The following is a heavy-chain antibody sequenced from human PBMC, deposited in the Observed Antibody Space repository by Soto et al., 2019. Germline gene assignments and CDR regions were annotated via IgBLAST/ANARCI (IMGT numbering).Heavy chain of an antibody. CDR1: GFTLSTYA. V-gene: IGHV3-23*01. J-gene: IGHJ6*02. CDR3: AKTRSASGHGMDV. D-gene: IGHD3-10*01. Sequence: WGSLRLSCSASGFTLSTYALNWGRQAPGKGPEWVSGINSGGTTYYADSVKGRFTISRDSSKNTLYVQMNALRAEDTAVYYCAKTRSASGHGMDVWGQGTTVTAP. CDR2: INSGGTT.